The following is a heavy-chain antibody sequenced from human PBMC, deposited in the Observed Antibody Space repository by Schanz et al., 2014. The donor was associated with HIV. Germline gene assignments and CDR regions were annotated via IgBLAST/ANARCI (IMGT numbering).Heavy chain of an antibody. CDR1: RFTFSTYG. D-gene: IGHD6-13*01. V-gene: IGHV3-33*08. CDR2: IWYDGTNK. CDR3: ARTSRIAVGGRDPRRDYYYGMDV. Sequence: HVQLVESGGGLVKPGGSLRLSCAASRFTFSTYGMHLVRQAPGKGLEWVAVIWYDGTNKYYVDSVKGRFTISRDNYRNTLSLQMDSLRVEDTAVYYCARTSRIAVGGRDPRRDYYYGMDVWGQGTTVTVSS. J-gene: IGHJ6*02.